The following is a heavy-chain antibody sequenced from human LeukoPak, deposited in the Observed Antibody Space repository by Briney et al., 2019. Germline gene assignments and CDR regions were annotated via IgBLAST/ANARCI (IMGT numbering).Heavy chain of an antibody. D-gene: IGHD2-15*01. CDR1: GGSISSSNW. Sequence: SGTLSLTCVVSGGSISSSNWWSWVRQPPGKGLEWIGEIYHTGSTNYNPSLKSRVTISVDKSKNQVSLKLSSVTAADTAVYYCARYCSGGPRRAWFDPWGQGTLVTVSS. CDR3: ARYCSGGPRRAWFDP. CDR2: IYHTGST. J-gene: IGHJ5*02. V-gene: IGHV4-4*02.